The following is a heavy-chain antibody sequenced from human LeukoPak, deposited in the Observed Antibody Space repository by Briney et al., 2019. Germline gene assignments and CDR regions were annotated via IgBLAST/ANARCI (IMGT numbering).Heavy chain of an antibody. J-gene: IGHJ5*02. CDR1: GGSFSGYY. Sequence: SETLSLTCAVYGGSFSGYYWSWIRQPPGKGLEWIGEINHSGSTNYNPSLKSRVTISADTSKNQFSLKLSSVTAADTAVYYCARGRTYYYGSGSYSPWGQGTLVTVSS. CDR3: ARGRTYYYGSGSYSP. V-gene: IGHV4-34*01. D-gene: IGHD3-10*01. CDR2: INHSGST.